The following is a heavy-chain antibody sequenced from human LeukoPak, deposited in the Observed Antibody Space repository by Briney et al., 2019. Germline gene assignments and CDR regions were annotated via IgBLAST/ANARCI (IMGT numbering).Heavy chain of an antibody. J-gene: IGHJ3*02. V-gene: IGHV1-2*02. CDR3: APIVGATPGAFDI. CDR2: INPNSGGT. Sequence: ASVKVSCKASGYTFTGYYMHWVRQAPGQGLEWMGWINPNSGGTNYAQKFQGRVTMTRDTSISTAYMELSRLRSDDTAVYYCAPIVGATPGAFDIWGQGTMVTVSS. D-gene: IGHD1-26*01. CDR1: GYTFTGYY.